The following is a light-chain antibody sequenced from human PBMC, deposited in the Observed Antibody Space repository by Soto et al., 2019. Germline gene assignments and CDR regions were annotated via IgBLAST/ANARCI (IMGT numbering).Light chain of an antibody. V-gene: IGLV2-14*03. Sequence: QSALTQPASVPGSPGQSITSSCPGTSSDVGAYDFVSWYQQHPDKAPKLMIYEVSNRPSGVSNRFSGSKSVNTATLTISGLQAEDEADYYCSSYTSSSTRVFGTGTKVTVL. CDR3: SSYTSSSTRV. CDR1: SSDVGAYDF. J-gene: IGLJ1*01. CDR2: EVS.